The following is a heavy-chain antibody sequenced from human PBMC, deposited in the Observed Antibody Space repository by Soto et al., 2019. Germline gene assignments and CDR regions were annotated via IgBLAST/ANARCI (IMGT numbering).Heavy chain of an antibody. Sequence: QVQLVQSGGEVKKPGASVKVSCKASGYTFTSHGISWVRQAPGQGLEWMGWISTYNGKTDYAQKFQGRVTMTADTRTTTGYMEVRGLRSDDTAVYYCARLLPEGVTYREDAFDIWGQGTKVTVSS. V-gene: IGHV1-18*01. CDR2: ISTYNGKT. D-gene: IGHD3-10*01. J-gene: IGHJ3*02. CDR3: ARLLPEGVTYREDAFDI. CDR1: GYTFTSHG.